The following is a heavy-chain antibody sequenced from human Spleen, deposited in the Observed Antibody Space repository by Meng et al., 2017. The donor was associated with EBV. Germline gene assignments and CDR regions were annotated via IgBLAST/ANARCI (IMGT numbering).Heavy chain of an antibody. CDR3: ARVGWTAARFNDY. D-gene: IGHD6-6*01. CDR1: GFTFSDYY. CDR2: ISGSGSTV. V-gene: IGHV3-11*01. J-gene: IGHJ4*02. Sequence: VRLVESGGGLVKPGGSLRLSCAASGFTFSDYYMSWIRQTPGKGLEWVSYISGSGSTVYYADSVKGRFTISRDNAKNSLYLQMNSLRDEDTAVYYCARVGWTAARFNDYWGQGTLVTVSS.